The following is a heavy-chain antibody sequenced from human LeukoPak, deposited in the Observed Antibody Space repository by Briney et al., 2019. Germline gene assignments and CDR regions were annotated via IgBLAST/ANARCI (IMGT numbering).Heavy chain of an antibody. V-gene: IGHV3-74*01. CDR2: INPDGSRT. CDR1: GGSISSSSYY. CDR3: ARDLRGNRDY. Sequence: PSETLSLTCTVSGGSISSSSYYWGWIRQPPGQGLVWVSRINPDGSRTDYADSVKGRFTISRDNAKNTLYLQMNSLRAEDTAVYFCARDLRGNRDYWGQGTLVTVSS. J-gene: IGHJ4*02. D-gene: IGHD4-23*01.